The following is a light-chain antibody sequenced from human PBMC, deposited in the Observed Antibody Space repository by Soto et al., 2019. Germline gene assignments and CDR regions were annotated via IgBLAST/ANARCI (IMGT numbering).Light chain of an antibody. CDR3: SSYAGANSVV. CDR1: SSDVGGYNY. CDR2: EVS. Sequence: QSALTQPPSASGSPGQSVTISCTGMSSDVGGYNYVSWYQQHPGKAPKLMIYEVSKRPSGVPDRFSGSKSGNTASLTVSWLQAEDEADYYCSSYAGANSVVFGGGTKVTVL. V-gene: IGLV2-8*01. J-gene: IGLJ2*01.